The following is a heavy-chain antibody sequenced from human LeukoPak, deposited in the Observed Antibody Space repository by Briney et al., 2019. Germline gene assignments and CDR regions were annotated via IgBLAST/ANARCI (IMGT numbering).Heavy chain of an antibody. CDR3: ARVTYYYDSSGYYYLGYFDY. J-gene: IGHJ4*02. V-gene: IGHV4-30-4*01. D-gene: IGHD3-22*01. Sequence: SETLSLTCTVSGGSISSGDYYWSWIRQPPGKGLEWIGYIYYSGSTYYNPSLKSRVTISVDTSKNQFSLKLSSVTAADTAVYYCARVTYYYDSSGYYYLGYFDYWGQGTLVTVSS. CDR2: IYYSGST. CDR1: GGSISSGDYY.